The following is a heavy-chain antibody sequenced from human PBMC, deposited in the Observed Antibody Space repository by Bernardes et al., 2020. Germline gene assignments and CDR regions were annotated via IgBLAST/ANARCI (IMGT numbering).Heavy chain of an antibody. CDR1: GFTFSSYA. CDR2: ISGGGGGST. Sequence: GGSLRLSCAASGFTFSSYAMTWVRLAPGKGLEWVSAISGGGGGSTFYADSVKGRFTISRDNSKNTLYLQMNSLRAEDTAVYYCAKGFLSRDSSGDYWCQGTLVTVSS. J-gene: IGHJ4*02. D-gene: IGHD1-26*01. V-gene: IGHV3-23*01. CDR3: AKGFLSRDSSGDY.